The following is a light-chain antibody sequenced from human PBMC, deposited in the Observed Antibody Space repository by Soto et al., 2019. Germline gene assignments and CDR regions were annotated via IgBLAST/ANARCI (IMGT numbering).Light chain of an antibody. CDR1: QSVSSSY. Sequence: EIVLTQSPGTLSLSPGERATLSCRASQSVSSSYLAWYQQKPGQAPRLLIYGASSSATGIPDRFSGSGSGTDFTLTISSLEPEDFAVYYCQQYGSSPPLTFGGGTKVEIK. V-gene: IGKV3-20*01. CDR2: GAS. J-gene: IGKJ4*01. CDR3: QQYGSSPPLT.